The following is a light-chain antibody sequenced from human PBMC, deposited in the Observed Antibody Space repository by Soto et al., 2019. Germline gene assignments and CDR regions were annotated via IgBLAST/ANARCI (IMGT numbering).Light chain of an antibody. CDR3: RRYDNPPLS. CDR2: DAS. V-gene: IGKV1-33*01. CDR1: QDISNY. J-gene: IGKJ4*01. Sequence: DMQMTQSPSSLSASIGDRVTITCQASQDISNYLNWYQQKPGKAPKLLIEDASNLKTGVPSRFSGSGSGTHFTFNISSLQPEDIATYYCRRYDNPPLSFGGWTKVEIK.